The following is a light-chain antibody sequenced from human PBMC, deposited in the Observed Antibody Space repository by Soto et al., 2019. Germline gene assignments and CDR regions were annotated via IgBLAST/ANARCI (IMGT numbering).Light chain of an antibody. CDR3: QQRYVIPWT. V-gene: IGKV1-39*01. CDR2: AAS. CDR1: QSISRY. Sequence: DIPKTQSPSSLSASVGERVLITRRASQSISRYLNWYQRKPGRAPKLLVYAASNLQSGVPSRFSGSGSETDFTLTINSLQPEEFATYDCQQRYVIPWTVGQGTKV. J-gene: IGKJ1*01.